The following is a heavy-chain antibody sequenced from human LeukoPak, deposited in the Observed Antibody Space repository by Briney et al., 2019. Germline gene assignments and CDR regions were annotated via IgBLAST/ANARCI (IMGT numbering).Heavy chain of an antibody. CDR2: ISSNSRYT. CDR3: ARVAEAAAFDY. J-gene: IGHJ4*02. CDR1: GFTFSSYS. V-gene: IGHV3-21*01. D-gene: IGHD6-13*01. Sequence: PGGSLRLSCAASGFTFSSYSMNWVRQAPGKGLEWVSSISSNSRYTYYADSVKGRFAISRDNAKSSLYLQMNSLRADDTAVYYCARVAEAAAFDYWGQGTLVIVSS.